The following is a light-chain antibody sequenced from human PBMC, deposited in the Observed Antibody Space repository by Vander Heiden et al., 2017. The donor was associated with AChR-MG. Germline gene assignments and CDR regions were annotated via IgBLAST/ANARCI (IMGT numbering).Light chain of an antibody. CDR3: LLSYSGARLVV. CDR2: ETS. J-gene: IGLJ2*01. CDR1: TGAVTSGHY. V-gene: IGLV7-46*01. Sequence: QAVVTQEPSLPVSPGGPVTLTCGSSTGAVTSGHYPYWFQQKPGQAPRTLIYETSNKHSWTPARFSGSLLGGKAALTLSGAQPEDEAEYYCLLSYSGARLVVFGGGTKLTVL.